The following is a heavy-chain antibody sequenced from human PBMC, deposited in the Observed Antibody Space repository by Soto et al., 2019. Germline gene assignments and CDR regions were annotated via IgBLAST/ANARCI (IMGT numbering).Heavy chain of an antibody. J-gene: IGHJ4*02. Sequence: SVYVSCKASAYTFTGYYRHWVLQAPGQGIEWMGWINPNSGGTNYAQKFQGWVTMTRDTSISTAYMELSRLRSDDTAVYYCARVQGSWAPGDVFDYWGQGTLVTVSS. CDR1: AYTFTGYY. CDR2: INPNSGGT. D-gene: IGHD6-13*01. V-gene: IGHV1-2*04. CDR3: ARVQGSWAPGDVFDY.